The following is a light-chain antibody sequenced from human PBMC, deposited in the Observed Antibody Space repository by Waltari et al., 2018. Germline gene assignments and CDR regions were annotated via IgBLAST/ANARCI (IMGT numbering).Light chain of an antibody. J-gene: IGLJ3*02. CDR2: ATN. Sequence: QSVLTQPPSASGSPGQRVTIPCSGSSSTIRRTAVNWYQQLPGTAPKLLIYATNQRPSGVPERFSGSKSGTSASLAISGLQSEDEADYYCAAWDDSLSGWVFGGGTKLTVL. CDR3: AAWDDSLSGWV. CDR1: SSTIRRTA. V-gene: IGLV1-44*01.